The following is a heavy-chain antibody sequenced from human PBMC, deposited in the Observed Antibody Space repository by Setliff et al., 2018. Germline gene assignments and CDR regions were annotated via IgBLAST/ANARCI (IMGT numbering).Heavy chain of an antibody. Sequence: PVGSLRLSCAASGFTFSDCYMSWIRQTPEKGLEWVSYISSSGRTIYYADSVKGRFTISRDNAKNSLYQQMNSLRAEDTAIYYCARDRPRYLDWEMDVWGKGTAVTVSS. D-gene: IGHD3-9*01. CDR3: ARDRPRYLDWEMDV. CDR2: ISSSGRTI. CDR1: GFTFSDCY. J-gene: IGHJ6*04. V-gene: IGHV3-11*01.